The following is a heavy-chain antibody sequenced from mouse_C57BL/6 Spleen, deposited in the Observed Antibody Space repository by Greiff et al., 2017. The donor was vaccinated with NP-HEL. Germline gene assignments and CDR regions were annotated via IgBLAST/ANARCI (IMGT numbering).Heavy chain of an antibody. V-gene: IGHV14-4*01. D-gene: IGHD1-1*01. CDR1: GFNIKDDY. CDR2: IDPENGDT. Sequence: EVKLMESGAELVRPGASVKLSCTASGFNIKDDYMHWVKQRPEQGLEWIGWIDPENGDTEYASKFQGKATITADTSSNTAYLQLSSLTSEDTAVYYCTTGDYGSSYDYWGQGTTLTVSS. CDR3: TTGDYGSSYDY. J-gene: IGHJ2*01.